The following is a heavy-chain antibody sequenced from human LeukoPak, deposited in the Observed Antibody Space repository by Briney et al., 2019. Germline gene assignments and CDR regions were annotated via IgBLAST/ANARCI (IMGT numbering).Heavy chain of an antibody. CDR1: GFTFSSYW. CDR2: IKQDGSEK. Sequence: GGSLRLSRAASGFTFSSYWMSWVRQAPGKGLEWVANIKQDGSEKYYVDSVKGRFTISRDNAKNSLYLQMNSLRAEDTAVYYCAREGGDTAMVLLDYWGQGTLVTVSS. CDR3: AREGGDTAMVLLDY. D-gene: IGHD5-18*01. J-gene: IGHJ4*02. V-gene: IGHV3-7*01.